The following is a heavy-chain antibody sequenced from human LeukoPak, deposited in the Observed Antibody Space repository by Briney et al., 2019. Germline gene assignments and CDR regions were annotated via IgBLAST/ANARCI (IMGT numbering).Heavy chain of an antibody. V-gene: IGHV3-48*03. D-gene: IGHD4-17*01. CDR2: ISSSGSTI. CDR1: GFTFSSYE. CDR3: AKDLRGGDYV. J-gene: IGHJ4*02. Sequence: GGSLTLSCAASGFTFSSYEMNWVRQAPGKGLEWVSYISSSGSTIYYADSVKGRFTISRDNSKNTLYLQMNSLRAEDTAVYYCAKDLRGGDYVWGQGALVTVSS.